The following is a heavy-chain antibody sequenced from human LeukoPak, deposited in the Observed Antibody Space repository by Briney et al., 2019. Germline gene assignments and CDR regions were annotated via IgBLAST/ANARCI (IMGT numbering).Heavy chain of an antibody. J-gene: IGHJ4*02. D-gene: IGHD3-16*01. V-gene: IGHV3-23*01. CDR3: AKYDDGSYLTPPRE. CDR1: GFMFSRYV. Sequence: SGGSLRLSCATSGFMFSRYVMSWYRQGPGKGLEWLSSIVTGDGRVFYAGSVQGRFTISRDNFKNTLFLQMSSLRVGDTGVYYCAKYDDGSYLTPPREWGQGTLVTVSS. CDR2: IVTGDGRV.